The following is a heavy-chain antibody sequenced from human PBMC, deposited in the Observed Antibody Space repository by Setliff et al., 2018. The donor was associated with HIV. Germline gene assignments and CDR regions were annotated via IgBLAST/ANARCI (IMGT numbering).Heavy chain of an antibody. V-gene: IGHV4-59*01. D-gene: IGHD6-6*01. CDR3: ARGLATSSRSSLVY. Sequence: KTSETLSLTCTVSGDSINNYYWTWIRQPPGKGLEWIGYIYHSGSTKYNPSLESRVTISVDTSKKHFSLNLSSVTAADTAVYYCARGLATSSRSSLVYWGQGILVTVSS. CDR2: IYHSGST. J-gene: IGHJ4*02. CDR1: GDSINNYY.